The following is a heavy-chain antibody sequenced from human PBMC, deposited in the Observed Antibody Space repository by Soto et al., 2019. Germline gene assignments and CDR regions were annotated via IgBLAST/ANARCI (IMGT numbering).Heavy chain of an antibody. J-gene: IGHJ4*01. CDR1: GFSFSSYD. CDR3: AKGSTYSFYFDH. Sequence: LRLSCVASGFSFSSYDMSWVRQAPGKGLEWVSFIIGNSGTTYYADSVKGRFTISRDNSKNTLYLQMSRLGAEDTAAYYCAKGSTYSFYFDHWGQGTLVTVSS. V-gene: IGHV3-23*01. D-gene: IGHD5-18*01. CDR2: IIGNSGTT.